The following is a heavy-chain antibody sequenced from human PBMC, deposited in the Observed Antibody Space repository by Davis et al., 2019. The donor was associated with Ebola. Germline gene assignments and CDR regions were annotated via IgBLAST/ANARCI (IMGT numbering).Heavy chain of an antibody. J-gene: IGHJ4*02. CDR2: ISGSGGST. V-gene: IGHV3-23*01. CDR3: AKDMGIAAAGIFDY. Sequence: GESLKISCAASGFTFSSYAMSWVRQAPGKGLEWVSAISGSGGSTYYADSVKGRFTISRDNSKNSLYLQMNSLRTEDTALYYCAKDMGIAAAGIFDYWGQGTLVTVSS. CDR1: GFTFSSYA. D-gene: IGHD6-13*01.